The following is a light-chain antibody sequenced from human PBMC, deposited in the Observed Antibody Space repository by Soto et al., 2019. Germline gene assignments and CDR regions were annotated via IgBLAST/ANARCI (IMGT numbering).Light chain of an antibody. CDR2: SNN. Sequence: QSVLTQPPSASGTPGQRVTISCSGSSSNIGSNTVNWYQQLPGTAPKLLIYSNNQRPSGVPDLFSGYKSGTSASLAISGLQSEDEAAYYWAAWDCSRNRYVFGPGTKVTVL. J-gene: IGLJ1*01. CDR1: SSNIGSNT. V-gene: IGLV1-44*01. CDR3: AAWDCSRNRYV.